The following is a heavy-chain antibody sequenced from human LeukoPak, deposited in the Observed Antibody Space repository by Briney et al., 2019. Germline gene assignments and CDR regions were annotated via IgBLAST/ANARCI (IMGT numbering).Heavy chain of an antibody. Sequence: SETLSLTCTVSGGPISSYYWSWIRQPPGKGLEWIGYISYSGSTNYNPSLKSRLTISVATSRNQFSLKLSSVAAADTAVYYCARHQGSSWHLNYWGQGTLVTVSS. V-gene: IGHV4-59*08. CDR2: ISYSGST. J-gene: IGHJ4*02. CDR1: GGPISSYY. D-gene: IGHD6-13*01. CDR3: ARHQGSSWHLNY.